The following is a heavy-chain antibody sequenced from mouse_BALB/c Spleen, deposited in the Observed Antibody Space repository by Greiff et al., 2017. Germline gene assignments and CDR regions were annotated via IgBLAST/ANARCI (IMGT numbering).Heavy chain of an antibody. D-gene: IGHD1-2*01. Sequence: VQLQESGPQLVRPGASVKISCKASGYSFTSYWMHWVKQRPGQGLEWIGMIDPSDSETRLNQKFKDKATLTVDKSSSTAYMQLSSPTSEDSAVYYCARWTTAYFDYWGQGTTLTVSS. J-gene: IGHJ2*01. CDR2: IDPSDSET. V-gene: IGHV1-74*04. CDR3: ARWTTAYFDY. CDR1: GYSFTSYW.